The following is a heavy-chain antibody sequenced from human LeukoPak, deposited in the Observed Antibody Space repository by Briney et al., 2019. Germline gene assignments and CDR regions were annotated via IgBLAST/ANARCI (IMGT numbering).Heavy chain of an antibody. D-gene: IGHD2-15*01. J-gene: IGHJ4*02. CDR1: GFTVSSNY. CDR3: ARGGVVQYSNFDY. CDR2: IYSGGST. Sequence: GGSLRLSCTASGFTVSSNYMSWVRQAPGKGLEWVSVIYSGGSTYYADSVKGRFTISRDSSKNTLYLQMNSLRAEDTAVYYCARGGVVQYSNFDYWGQGTLVTVSS. V-gene: IGHV3-53*01.